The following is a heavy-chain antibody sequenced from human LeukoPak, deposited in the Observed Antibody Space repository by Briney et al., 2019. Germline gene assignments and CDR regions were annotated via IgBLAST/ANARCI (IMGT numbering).Heavy chain of an antibody. D-gene: IGHD3-10*01. J-gene: IGHJ6*03. Sequence: SETLSLTCTVSGGSISSSSYYWSWIRQPAGKGLEWIGRIYTSGNTNYNPSLKSRVTMSADTSKNQFPLKLSSVTAADTAVYYCARVGNYYGSGPPYYYYMDVWGKGTTVTISS. CDR1: GGSISSSSYY. CDR3: ARVGNYYGSGPPYYYYMDV. V-gene: IGHV4-61*02. CDR2: IYTSGNT.